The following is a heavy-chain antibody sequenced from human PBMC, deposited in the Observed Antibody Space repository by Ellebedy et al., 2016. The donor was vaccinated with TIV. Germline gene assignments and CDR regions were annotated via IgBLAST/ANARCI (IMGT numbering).Heavy chain of an antibody. J-gene: IGHJ4*02. V-gene: IGHV4-39*01. CDR1: GGSVSSTRYY. CDR3: ARTDPWQPIDD. D-gene: IGHD2-21*02. CDR2: VFYSGSP. Sequence: MPSETLSLICSVPGGSVSSTRYYCAWIRQPPGKGLEYVGSVFYSGSPYYNPSFKSRVTLSADTSKNQFSLNLRTVTAADTAVYYCARTDPWQPIDDWGQGILVSVSS.